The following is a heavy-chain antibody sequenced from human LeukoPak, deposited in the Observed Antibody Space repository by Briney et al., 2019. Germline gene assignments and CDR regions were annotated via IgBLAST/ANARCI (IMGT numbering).Heavy chain of an antibody. V-gene: IGHV3-23*01. CDR3: AKHRTTVTPLPRFDY. J-gene: IGHJ4*02. CDR2: IIGSGGST. D-gene: IGHD4-17*01. Sequence: GGSLRLSCAASGFTFSSYAMSWVRQAPGKVLEWVSAIIGSGGSTYYADSVKGRFTISRDNSKNTLYLQMNSLRAEDAVVYYCAKHRTTVTPLPRFDYWGQGTLVTVSS. CDR1: GFTFSSYA.